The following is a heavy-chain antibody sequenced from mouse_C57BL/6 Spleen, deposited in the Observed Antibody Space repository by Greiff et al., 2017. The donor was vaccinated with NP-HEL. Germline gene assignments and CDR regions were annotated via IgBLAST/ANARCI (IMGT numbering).Heavy chain of an antibody. J-gene: IGHJ3*01. D-gene: IGHD2-5*01. CDR2: ISSGSSTI. CDR1: GFTFSDYG. Sequence: EVQVVESGGGLVKPGGSLKLSCAASGFTFSDYGMHWVRQAPEKGLEWVAYISSGSSTIYYADTVKGRFTISRDNAKNTLFLQVTSLRSEDTAMYYCARGIYSNYTPVAYWGQGTLVTVSA. CDR3: ARGIYSNYTPVAY. V-gene: IGHV5-17*01.